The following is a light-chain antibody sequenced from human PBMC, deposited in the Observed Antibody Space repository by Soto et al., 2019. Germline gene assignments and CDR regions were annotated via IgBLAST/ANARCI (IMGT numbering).Light chain of an antibody. J-gene: IGKJ1*01. CDR2: AAS. V-gene: IGKV1-17*01. Sequence: DIQLTQSPSSLSASVGDRVTITCRASQDIQNALGWYQQKPGIAPKRMIYAASCLQSGVSSRFSGSRSGTEFTLTICSLQPEDFATYYCLQHDTYVWAFGQATKVDIK. CDR1: QDIQNA. CDR3: LQHDTYVWA.